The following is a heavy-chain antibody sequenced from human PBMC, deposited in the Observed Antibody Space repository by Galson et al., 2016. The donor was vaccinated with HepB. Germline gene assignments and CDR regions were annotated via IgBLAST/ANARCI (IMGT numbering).Heavy chain of an antibody. V-gene: IGHV5-51*01. Sequence: QSGAEVTKPGESLKISCLASGYSFTNYWIVWVCQVPGKGLEWMGIIYPGDSDTTYSPSFQGHITISADKSISTAYLQLNSLRASDTATYYCARACVVEPASPRAPNSGVDPWGQGTLVTVSP. CDR3: ARACVVEPASPRAPNSGVDP. CDR2: IYPGDSDT. J-gene: IGHJ5*02. CDR1: GYSFTNYW. D-gene: IGHD1-14*01.